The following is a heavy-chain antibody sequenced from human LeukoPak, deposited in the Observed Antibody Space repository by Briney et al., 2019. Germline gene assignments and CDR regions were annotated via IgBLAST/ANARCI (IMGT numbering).Heavy chain of an antibody. CDR3: ARETGYYGSGGTIDY. Sequence: GGSLRLSCAASGFTFSSYSMNWVRQAPGKGLEWVSSISSSSSYIYYADSVKGRFTISRDNAKNSLYLQMNSLRAEDTAVYYCARETGYYGSGGTIDYWGQGTLVTVSP. D-gene: IGHD3-10*01. CDR2: ISSSSSYI. V-gene: IGHV3-21*01. J-gene: IGHJ4*02. CDR1: GFTFSSYS.